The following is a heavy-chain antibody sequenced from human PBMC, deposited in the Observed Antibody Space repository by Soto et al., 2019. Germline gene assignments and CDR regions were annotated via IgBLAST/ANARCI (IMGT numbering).Heavy chain of an antibody. CDR1: GFTFSNYA. V-gene: IGHV3-23*01. D-gene: IGHD6-13*01. CDR2: ISGSGGST. J-gene: IGHJ4*02. Sequence: EVQLLESGGGLVQPGGSLRLSCAASGFTFSNYAVTWVRQAPGKGLEWVSTISGSGGSTYYADSVKGRFTISRDNSKNTLYLQMNSLRAEDTAVYYCAXXXXSSXYEIDYWGQGTLVTVSS. CDR3: AXXXXSSXYEIDY.